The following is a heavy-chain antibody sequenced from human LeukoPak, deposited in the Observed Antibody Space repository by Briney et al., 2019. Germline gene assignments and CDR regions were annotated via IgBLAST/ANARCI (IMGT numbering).Heavy chain of an antibody. D-gene: IGHD3-10*01. CDR2: ISAGGDLT. CDR1: GFIFKDFP. V-gene: IGHV3-23*01. Sequence: PGGSLRLFCAGSGFIFKDFPMTWVRHAPGQGLESLSGISAGGDLTFHADSLKGRFTISRDNYKNTLYLQMDSLRAEDTAVYYCAKSLFTSAAGSGRASDIWGQGTMVTVSS. J-gene: IGHJ3*02. CDR3: AKSLFTSAAGSGRASDI.